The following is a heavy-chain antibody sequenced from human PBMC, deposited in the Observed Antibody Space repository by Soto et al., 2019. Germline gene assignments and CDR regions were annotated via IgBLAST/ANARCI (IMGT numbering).Heavy chain of an antibody. D-gene: IGHD4-17*01. CDR1: GFTFSSYA. J-gene: IGHJ6*03. CDR2: ISGSGGST. Sequence: PGGSLRLSCAVSGFTFSSYAMSCVRQAPGKGLEWVSAISGSGGSTYYADSVKGRFTISRDNSKNTLYLQMNSLRAEDTAVYYCAKDAVTKRSGPDYMDVWGKGTTVTVSS. CDR3: AKDAVTKRSGPDYMDV. V-gene: IGHV3-23*01.